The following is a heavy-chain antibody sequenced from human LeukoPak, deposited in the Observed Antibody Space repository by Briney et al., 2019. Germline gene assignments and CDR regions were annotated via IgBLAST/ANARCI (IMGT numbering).Heavy chain of an antibody. CDR3: TSPITIFGVVAKNY. CDR2: IRSKANSYAT. D-gene: IGHD3-3*01. V-gene: IGHV3-73*01. J-gene: IGHJ4*02. CDR1: GFSFSGST. Sequence: PGGSLRLSCAASGFSFSGSTMHWVRQASGKGLKWVGRIRSKANSYATVYAASVKGRFTISRDDSKNTVYLQMNSLKTEDTAVYYCTSPITIFGVVAKNYWGQGTLVTVSP.